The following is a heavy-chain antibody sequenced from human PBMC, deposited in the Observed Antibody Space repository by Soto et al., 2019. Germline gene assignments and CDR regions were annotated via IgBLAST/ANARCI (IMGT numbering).Heavy chain of an antibody. D-gene: IGHD4-17*01. CDR1: GFTFSSYS. Sequence: EVQLLESGRTLVQPGGSLKLSCAASGFTFSSYSMSWVRQAPGKGLEWVSGISGTGGSTYNADSVKGRFTISRDNSKNTPYLQMNSLRAEDTAIYYCAKSRGDTWTTYHFDNWGQGTLVTVSS. J-gene: IGHJ4*02. CDR2: ISGTGGST. CDR3: AKSRGDTWTTYHFDN. V-gene: IGHV3-23*01.